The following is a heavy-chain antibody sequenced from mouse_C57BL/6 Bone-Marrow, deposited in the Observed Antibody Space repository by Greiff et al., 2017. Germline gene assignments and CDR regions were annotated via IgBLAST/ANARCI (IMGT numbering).Heavy chain of an antibody. Sequence: QVQLKESGPELVKPGASVKISCKASGYAFSSSWMNWVKQRPGKGLEWIGRIYPGDGDTNYNGKFKGKATLTADKSSSTAYMQLSSLTSEDSAVYFWAGGYDGYWGQGTTVTVSS. CDR1: GYAFSSSW. CDR3: AGGYDGY. J-gene: IGHJ2*01. CDR2: IYPGDGDT. V-gene: IGHV1-82*01. D-gene: IGHD2-2*01.